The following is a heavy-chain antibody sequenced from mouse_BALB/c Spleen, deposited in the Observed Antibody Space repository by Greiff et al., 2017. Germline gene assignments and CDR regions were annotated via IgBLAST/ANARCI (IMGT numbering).Heavy chain of an antibody. CDR2: ISSGSSYT. D-gene: IGHD2-1*01. CDR1: GFTFSSYG. V-gene: IGHV5-6*01. CDR3: ARHGGNYGRDYAMDY. Sequence: EVQLVESGGDLVKPGGSLKLSCAASGFTFSSYGMSWVRQTPDKRLEWVATISSGSSYTYYPDSVKGRFTISRDNAKNTLYLQMSSLKSEDTAMYYCARHGGNYGRDYAMDYWGQGTSVTVSS. J-gene: IGHJ4*01.